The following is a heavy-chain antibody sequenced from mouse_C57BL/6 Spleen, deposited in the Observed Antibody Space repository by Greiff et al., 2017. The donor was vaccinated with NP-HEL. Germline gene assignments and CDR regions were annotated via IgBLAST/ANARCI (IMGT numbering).Heavy chain of an antibody. Sequence: VQLKESGGGLVKPGGSLKLSCAASGFTFSSYAMSWVRQTPEKRLEWVATISDGGSYTYYLDNVKGRFTISRDNAKNNLYLQMRHLKAEDTAMDYCAREGDYDGGAWFAYWGQGTLVTVSA. CDR2: ISDGGSYT. J-gene: IGHJ3*01. CDR3: AREGDYDGGAWFAY. V-gene: IGHV5-4*01. CDR1: GFTFSSYA. D-gene: IGHD2-4*01.